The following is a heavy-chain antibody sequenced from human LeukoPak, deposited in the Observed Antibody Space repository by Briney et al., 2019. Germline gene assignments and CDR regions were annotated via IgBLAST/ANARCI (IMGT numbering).Heavy chain of an antibody. CDR1: GYTFTSYG. CDR3: VGGDYYYDSSSYYSGVY. J-gene: IGHJ4*02. Sequence: ASVKVSCKASGYTFTSYGISWVRQAPGQGLEWMGWISAYNGNTNYAQKLQGRVTMTTDTSTSTAYMELRSLRSDDTAVYYCVGGDYYYDSSSYYSGVYWGQGTLVTVSS. CDR2: ISAYNGNT. V-gene: IGHV1-18*01. D-gene: IGHD3-22*01.